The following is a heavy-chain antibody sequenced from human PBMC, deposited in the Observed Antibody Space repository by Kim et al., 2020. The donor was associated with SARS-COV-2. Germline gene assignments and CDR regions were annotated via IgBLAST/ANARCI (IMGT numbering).Heavy chain of an antibody. CDR3: ARGGSPFDY. Sequence: SHKSRADPEKGRFTISRDNSNTTLCLQMNGLRAENTAVYYCARGGSPFDYWGQGTLVTVSS. V-gene: IGHV3-30*01. J-gene: IGHJ4*02. D-gene: IGHD5-12*01. CDR2: SHK.